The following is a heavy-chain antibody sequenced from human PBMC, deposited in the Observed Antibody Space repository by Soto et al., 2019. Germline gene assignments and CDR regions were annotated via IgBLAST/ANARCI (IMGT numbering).Heavy chain of an antibody. CDR1: GGPFSSYA. V-gene: IGHV1-69*06. CDR3: ARGSSSSIIKWFES. D-gene: IGHD3-3*01. CDR2: IIPIFGEP. Sequence: SVKVSCKASGGPFSSYAITWVRQAPGQGLQWMGGIIPIFGEPKYAEKFQGRVTITADMSTSTAYMELSSLRSDDTAVYFCARGSSSSIIKWFESWGQGTQVTGSS. J-gene: IGHJ5*01.